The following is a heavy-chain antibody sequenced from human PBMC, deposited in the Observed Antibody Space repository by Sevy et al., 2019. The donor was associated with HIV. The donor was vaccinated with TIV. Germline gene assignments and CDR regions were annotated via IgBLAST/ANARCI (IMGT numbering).Heavy chain of an antibody. V-gene: IGHV3-7*03. J-gene: IGHJ4*02. CDR1: GFTFSSYW. Sequence: GGSLRLSCAASGFTFSSYWMSWVRQAPGKGLEWVANIKQDGSEKYYVDSVKGRFTISRDNAKNSLYLQMNSLRAEDTAVYYCARAFDWLLYYIDYWGQGTLVTVSS. CDR2: IKQDGSEK. D-gene: IGHD3-9*01. CDR3: ARAFDWLLYYIDY.